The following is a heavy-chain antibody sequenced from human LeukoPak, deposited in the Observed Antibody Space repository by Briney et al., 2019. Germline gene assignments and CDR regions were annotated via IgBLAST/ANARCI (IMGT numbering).Heavy chain of an antibody. V-gene: IGHV3-48*02. D-gene: IGHD3-22*01. CDR3: ARGVGYYDSSGYYFFDF. CDR2: ISASTSTM. CDR1: GFTFSDYS. J-gene: IGHJ4*02. Sequence: PGGSLRFSCAASGFTFSDYSMNWVRQAPGKGLEWVSYISASTSTMYYADSVKGRFTISRDNAKNSLYLQMNSLRDEDTAVYYCARGVGYYDSSGYYFFDFWGQGTLVTVSS.